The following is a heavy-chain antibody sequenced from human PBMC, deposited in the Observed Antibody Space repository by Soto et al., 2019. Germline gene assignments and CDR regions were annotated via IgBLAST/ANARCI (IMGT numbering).Heavy chain of an antibody. V-gene: IGHV3-21*01. CDR1: GFTFTRYS. CDR3: ARESEDLTSNFDY. Sequence: GGSLRLSCAASGFTFTRYSMNWVRQAPGKGLEWVSSISSTTNYIYYADSMKGRFTVSRDNAKNSAYLDMNSLSAEDTAVYYCARESEDLTSNFDYWGQGTLVTVSS. CDR2: ISSTTNYI. J-gene: IGHJ4*02.